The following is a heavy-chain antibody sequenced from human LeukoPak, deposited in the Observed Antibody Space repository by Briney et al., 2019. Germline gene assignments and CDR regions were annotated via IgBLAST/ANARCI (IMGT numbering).Heavy chain of an antibody. D-gene: IGHD5-24*01. Sequence: GGSLRLSCAASGFTFSGFWMHWVRQAPGKGLVWVSCISFDGSDATYADSVKGRFTISRDNAKNTLYLQMNSLRAEDTAVYYCARVDVRRGAFDIWGQGTMVTVSS. CDR2: ISFDGSDA. CDR1: GFTFSGFW. CDR3: ARVDVRRGAFDI. V-gene: IGHV3-74*01. J-gene: IGHJ3*02.